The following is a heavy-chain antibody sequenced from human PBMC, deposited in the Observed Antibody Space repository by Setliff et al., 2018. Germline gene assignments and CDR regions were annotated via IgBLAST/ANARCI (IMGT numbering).Heavy chain of an antibody. CDR2: INPNSGDT. Sequence: ASVKVSCKASGHTLTGYCMHWVRQAPGQGLEWMGWINPNSGDTKYAQNFQGRVTMTRDPSITTAYMELSRLPSDDTAVYYCVLWFPNLPLFWGPGTLVTVSS. CDR3: VLWFPNLPLF. D-gene: IGHD3-10*01. V-gene: IGHV1-2*02. J-gene: IGHJ4*02. CDR1: GHTLTGYC.